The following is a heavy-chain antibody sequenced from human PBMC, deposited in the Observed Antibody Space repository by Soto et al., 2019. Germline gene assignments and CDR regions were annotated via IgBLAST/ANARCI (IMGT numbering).Heavy chain of an antibody. Sequence: ASVKVSCKASGYTFTSYGISWVRQAPGQGLECMGWISAYNGNTNFARKLQGRVTMTTDTSTSTAYMELRSLGFDDTAVYYCARDRHYASGGTNWFDPWGQGTLVTVSS. CDR1: GYTFTSYG. D-gene: IGHD3-10*01. CDR3: ARDRHYASGGTNWFDP. J-gene: IGHJ5*02. CDR2: ISAYNGNT. V-gene: IGHV1-18*01.